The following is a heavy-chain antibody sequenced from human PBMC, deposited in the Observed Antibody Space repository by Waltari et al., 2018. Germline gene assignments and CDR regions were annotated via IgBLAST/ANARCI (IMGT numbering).Heavy chain of an antibody. J-gene: IGHJ5*02. Sequence: EVQLLESGGGVVQPGGSLRLSCEGYGFTFSSFAMSWVRRAPGKGLAVFSVIYIGGSTYLADSLKGRFTISRDKSKNMLYLQMNNLRVEDTAIYYCARDGDDYGSAWGLGTLVTVSS. D-gene: IGHD4-17*01. V-gene: IGHV3-23*03. CDR3: ARDGDDYGSA. CDR1: GFTFSSFA. CDR2: IYIGGST.